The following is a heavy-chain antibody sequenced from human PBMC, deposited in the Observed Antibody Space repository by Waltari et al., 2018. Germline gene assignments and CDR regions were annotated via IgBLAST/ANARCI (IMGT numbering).Heavy chain of an antibody. Sequence: QVQLVQSGAEVKKPGSSVKVSCKASGGTFSSYTISWVRQAPGQGLGWMGWNNPNSGGTNDAQKFQGRVTRTRDTSISTAYMELSRLRSDDTAVYYCARIAAAGHGMDVWGQGTTVTVSS. J-gene: IGHJ6*02. V-gene: IGHV1-2*02. CDR1: GGTFSSYT. D-gene: IGHD6-13*01. CDR3: ARIAAAGHGMDV. CDR2: NNPNSGGT.